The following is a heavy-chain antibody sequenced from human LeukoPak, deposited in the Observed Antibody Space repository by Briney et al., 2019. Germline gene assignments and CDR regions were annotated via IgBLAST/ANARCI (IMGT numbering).Heavy chain of an antibody. CDR3: AALYYYGSGRNYYYYYYMDV. Sequence: SETLSLTCTVSGGSISSSSYYWGWIRQPPGKGLEWIGSICYSGSTCYNPSLKSRVTISVDTSKNQFSLKLSSVTAADTAVYYCAALYYYGSGRNYYYYYYMDVWGKGTTVTISS. D-gene: IGHD3-10*01. CDR1: GGSISSSSYY. J-gene: IGHJ6*03. CDR2: ICYSGST. V-gene: IGHV4-39*01.